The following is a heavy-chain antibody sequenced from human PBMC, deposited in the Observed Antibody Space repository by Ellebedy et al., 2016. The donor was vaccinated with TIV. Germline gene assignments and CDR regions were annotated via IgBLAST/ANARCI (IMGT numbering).Heavy chain of an antibody. Sequence: PGGSLRLSCAASGFTVSSNYMSWVRQDPGKGLEWVSVIYSGGSTYYADSVKGRFTISRDNSKNTLYLQMNSLRAEDTAVYYCARGTAVYYYDSSGYSTDYWGQGTLVTVSS. CDR2: IYSGGST. D-gene: IGHD3-22*01. V-gene: IGHV3-66*01. CDR1: GFTVSSNY. J-gene: IGHJ4*02. CDR3: ARGTAVYYYDSSGYSTDY.